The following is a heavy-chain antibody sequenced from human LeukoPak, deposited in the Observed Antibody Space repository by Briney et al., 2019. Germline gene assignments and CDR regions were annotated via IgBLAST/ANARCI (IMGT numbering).Heavy chain of an antibody. Sequence: SETLSLTCTVSGGSISSYSWSWVRQPPRKRLELIGYILTDGTIKYNPSLKSPVTISVDTSKNQFSLNLISVTAADTAVYYCAKHGGLLGNWYLDLWGRGTLVTVSS. J-gene: IGHJ2*01. CDR1: GGSISSYS. V-gene: IGHV4-4*09. D-gene: IGHD2/OR15-2a*01. CDR2: ILTDGTI. CDR3: AKHGGLLGNWYLDL.